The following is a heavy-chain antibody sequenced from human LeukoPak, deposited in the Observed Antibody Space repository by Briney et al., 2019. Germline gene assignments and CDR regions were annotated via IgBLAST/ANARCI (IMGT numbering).Heavy chain of an antibody. V-gene: IGHV3-23*01. CDR3: AKDRIVTIVTPPFDY. CDR2: ISGSGGST. Sequence: GGSLRLSCAASGFTFSSYAMSWVRQAPGKGLEWVSVISGSGGSTYYADSVKGRFTISRDNSKNTLYLQMNSLRAEDTAVYYCAKDRIVTIVTPPFDYWGQGTLVTVSS. D-gene: IGHD4-11*01. J-gene: IGHJ4*02. CDR1: GFTFSSYA.